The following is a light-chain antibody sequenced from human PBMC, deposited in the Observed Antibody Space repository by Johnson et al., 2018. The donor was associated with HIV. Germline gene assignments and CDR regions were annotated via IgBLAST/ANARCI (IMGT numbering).Light chain of an antibody. CDR1: SSNIGNNY. V-gene: IGLV1-51*02. Sequence: QPVLTQPPSVSAAPGQNITISCSGGSSNIGNNYVSWYQHLPRTAPKLLIYENNTRPSGIPDRFSGSKSGTSATLGITGLQTGDEAYYYCGTWDSSLSVYVFGTGTKVTVL. J-gene: IGLJ1*01. CDR2: ENN. CDR3: GTWDSSLSVYV.